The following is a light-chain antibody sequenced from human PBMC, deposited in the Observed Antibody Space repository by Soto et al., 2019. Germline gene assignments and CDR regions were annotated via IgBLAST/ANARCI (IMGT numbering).Light chain of an antibody. CDR1: SSDVGGYNY. CDR2: EVS. CDR3: SSYRRTSNYV. V-gene: IGLV2-14*01. Sequence: QSALTQPASVSGSPGQSITISCTGTSSDVGGYNYVSWYQQHPDKAPKLMIYEVSNRPSGVSNRFSGSKSGNTASLTISGLQAEDEADYYCSSYRRTSNYVFRSGHKVTXL. J-gene: IGLJ1*01.